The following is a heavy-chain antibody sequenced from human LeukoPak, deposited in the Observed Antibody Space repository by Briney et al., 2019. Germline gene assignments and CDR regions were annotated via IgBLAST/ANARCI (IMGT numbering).Heavy chain of an antibody. Sequence: PSETLSLTCTVYGGSISSNYWSWIRQPPGKGLEWIGYIYYSGSTNYNPSLKSRVTISVDTSKNQFSLKLSSVAAADTAVYYCARSGGVSSWSRKYYFDYWGQGTLVTVSS. D-gene: IGHD6-13*01. CDR1: GGSISSNY. V-gene: IGHV4-59*01. J-gene: IGHJ4*02. CDR3: ARSGGVSSWSRKYYFDY. CDR2: IYYSGST.